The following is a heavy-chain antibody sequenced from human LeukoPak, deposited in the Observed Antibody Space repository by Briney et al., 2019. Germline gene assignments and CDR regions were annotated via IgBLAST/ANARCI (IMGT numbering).Heavy chain of an antibody. J-gene: IGHJ4*02. V-gene: IGHV3-30-3*01. CDR2: ILYDGSNK. D-gene: IGHD3-22*01. CDR1: GFTFSSYT. CDR3: ARDYDTSGSYFDFFDY. Sequence: GGSLRLSCVVSGFTFSSYTMHWVRQAPGKGLEWVGVILYDGSNKYYADSVKGRFTISRDNSKNAFLQMNSLRAEDTAVYYCARDYDTSGSYFDFFDYWGQGTLVTVSS.